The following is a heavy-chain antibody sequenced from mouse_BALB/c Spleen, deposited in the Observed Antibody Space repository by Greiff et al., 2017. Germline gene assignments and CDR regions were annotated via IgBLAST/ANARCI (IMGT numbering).Heavy chain of an antibody. CDR1: GFAFSSYD. J-gene: IGHJ4*01. V-gene: IGHV5-12-1*01. CDR2: ISSGGGST. D-gene: IGHD1-1*01. Sequence: EVQGVESGGGLVKPGGSLKLSCAASGFAFSSYDMSWVRQTPEKRLEWVAYISSGGGSTYYPDTVKGRFTISRDNAKNTLYLQMSSLKSEDTAMYYCARHYYGSSYDYYAMDYWGQGTSVTVSS. CDR3: ARHYYGSSYDYYAMDY.